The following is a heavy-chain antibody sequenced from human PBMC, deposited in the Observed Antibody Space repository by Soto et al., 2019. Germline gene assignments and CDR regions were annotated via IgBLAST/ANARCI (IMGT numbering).Heavy chain of an antibody. CDR1: GFSFSADGVG. CDR3: AHAYGGTSWPNDAFDV. Sequence: QITLKESGPTLVKPTQTLTLTCIFSGFSFSADGVGVGWIRQPPGKALEWLALIYWDDDTRYRPSLKSRLTTTKDTSKKQVVLTMTNMDPVDTGTYYCAHAYGGTSWPNDAFDVWGQGTVVTVSS. V-gene: IGHV2-5*02. D-gene: IGHD2-2*01. CDR2: IYWDDDT. J-gene: IGHJ3*01.